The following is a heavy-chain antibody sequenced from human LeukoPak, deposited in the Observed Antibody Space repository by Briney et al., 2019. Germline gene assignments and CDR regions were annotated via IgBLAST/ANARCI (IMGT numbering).Heavy chain of an antibody. CDR3: ARVSGLGYFDY. D-gene: IGHD3-10*01. CDR2: INRNSGGT. Sequence: GASVKVSCKASGYTFTGYYMHWVRQAPGQGLEWMGWINRNSGGTNYAQKFQGRVTMTRDTSISTAYMELSRLRSDDTAVYYCARVSGLGYFDYWGQGTLVTVSS. CDR1: GYTFTGYY. V-gene: IGHV1-2*02. J-gene: IGHJ4*02.